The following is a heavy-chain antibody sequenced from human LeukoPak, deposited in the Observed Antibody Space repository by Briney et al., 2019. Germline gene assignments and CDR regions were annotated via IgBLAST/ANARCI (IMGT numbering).Heavy chain of an antibody. D-gene: IGHD2-15*01. CDR1: GYSISSGYY. CDR3: ASVVEFGPFDY. J-gene: IGHJ4*02. V-gene: IGHV4-38-2*02. CDR2: IYHSGST. Sequence: SETLSLTCTVSGYSISSGYYWGWIRQPPGKGLEWIGSIYHSGSTYYNPSLKSRVTISVDTSKNQFSLKLSSVTAADTAVYYCASVVEFGPFDYWGQGTLVTVSS.